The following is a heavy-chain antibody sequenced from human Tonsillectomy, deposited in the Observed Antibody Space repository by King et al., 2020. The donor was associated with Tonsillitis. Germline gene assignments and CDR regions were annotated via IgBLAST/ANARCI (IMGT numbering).Heavy chain of an antibody. CDR1: GGSISSYY. D-gene: IGHD3-9*01. J-gene: IGHJ5*02. CDR2: IYYSGST. V-gene: IGHV4-59*01. Sequence: QLQESGPGLVKPSETLSLTCTVSGGSISSYYWSWIRQPPGKGLEWIGYIYYSGSTHYNPTLKCRVTISVDTSKNQFSLKLSAVTAADTAVYYCARDLDTDWFDPWGQGTLVTVSS. CDR3: ARDLDTDWFDP.